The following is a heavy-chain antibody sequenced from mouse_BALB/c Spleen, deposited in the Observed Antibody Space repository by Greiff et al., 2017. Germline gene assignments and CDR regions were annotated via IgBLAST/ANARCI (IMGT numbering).Heavy chain of an antibody. Sequence: QVQLQQSGAELMKPGASVKISCKATGYTFSSYWIEWVKQRPGHGLEWIGEILPGSGSTNYNEKFKGKATFTADTSSNTAYMQLSSLTSEDSAVYYCARRGTTVERYFDVWGAGTTVTVSS. D-gene: IGHD1-1*01. CDR3: ARRGTTVERYFDV. CDR2: ILPGSGST. J-gene: IGHJ1*01. CDR1: GYTFSSYW. V-gene: IGHV1-9*01.